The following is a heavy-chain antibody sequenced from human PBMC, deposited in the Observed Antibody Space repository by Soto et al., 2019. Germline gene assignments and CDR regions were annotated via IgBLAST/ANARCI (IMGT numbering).Heavy chain of an antibody. V-gene: IGHV4-34*06. Sequence: QVQVQQWGAGLVKPSETLSLTCAVDGGSFNGFYWSWIRQPPGKGLEGIGEINHIGITHYNPSVKGRVSSSVDTSESKLSLKLDSVTAADTAVYYCTRGYAENWHTPHYWGQGTLVTVSS. D-gene: IGHD5-12*01. J-gene: IGHJ4*02. CDR1: GGSFNGFY. CDR3: TRGYAENWHTPHY. CDR2: INHIGIT.